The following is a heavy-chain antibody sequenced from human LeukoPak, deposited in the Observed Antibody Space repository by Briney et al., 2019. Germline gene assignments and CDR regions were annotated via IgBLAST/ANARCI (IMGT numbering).Heavy chain of an antibody. CDR3: AREIVSKGYAFDI. CDR2: INPSGGST. J-gene: IGHJ3*02. V-gene: IGHV1-46*01. D-gene: IGHD2/OR15-2a*01. CDR1: GYTFTSYY. Sequence: ASVPVSCKASGYTFTSYYMHWVRQAPGQGLEWMGIINPSGGSTNYAQKFQGRVTMTRDTSTSTDYMELSSLRSEDTAVYYCAREIVSKGYAFDIWGQGTMVTISS.